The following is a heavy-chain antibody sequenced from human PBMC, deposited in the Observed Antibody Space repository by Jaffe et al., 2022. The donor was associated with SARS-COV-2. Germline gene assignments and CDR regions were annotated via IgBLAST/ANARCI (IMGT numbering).Heavy chain of an antibody. CDR3: ARGTRITMIPSLAYGMDV. Sequence: EVQLVESGGGLVQPGGSLRLSCAASGFTFSSYWMSWVRQAPGKGLEWVANIKQDGSEKYYVDSVKGRFTISRDNAKNSLYLQMNSLRAEDTAVYYCARGTRITMIPSLAYGMDVWGQGTTVTVSS. CDR1: GFTFSSYW. D-gene: IGHD3-22*01. CDR2: IKQDGSEK. V-gene: IGHV3-7*01. J-gene: IGHJ6*02.